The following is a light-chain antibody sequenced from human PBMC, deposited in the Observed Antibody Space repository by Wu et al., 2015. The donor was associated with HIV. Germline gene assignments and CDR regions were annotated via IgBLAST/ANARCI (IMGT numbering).Light chain of an antibody. Sequence: EIVLTQSPATLSLSPGERATLSCRASQSVSSDLAWYQQKPGQAPRLLIYDASNRATDIPPRFSGSGSGTDFTLTISSLEPEDFAVYFCHQYSSWPALTFGGGTRVEDQT. J-gene: IGKJ4*01. CDR3: HQYSSWPALT. CDR2: DAS. V-gene: IGKV3-11*01. CDR1: QSVSSD.